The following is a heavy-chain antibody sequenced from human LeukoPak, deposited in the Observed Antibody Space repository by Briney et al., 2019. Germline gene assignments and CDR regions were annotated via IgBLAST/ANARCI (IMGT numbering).Heavy chain of an antibody. CDR1: GFTFSSYW. CDR2: IGSSGSYI. V-gene: IGHV3-21*01. CDR3: ARDIGDAAFH. Sequence: MTGGSLRLSCAASGFTFSSYWMSWVRQAPGKGLEWVSSIGSSGSYIYYADSVKGRFTISRDNAKNSLYLQMNSLRAEDTAVYYCARDIGDAAFHWGQGTLVTVSS. J-gene: IGHJ4*02. D-gene: IGHD4-17*01.